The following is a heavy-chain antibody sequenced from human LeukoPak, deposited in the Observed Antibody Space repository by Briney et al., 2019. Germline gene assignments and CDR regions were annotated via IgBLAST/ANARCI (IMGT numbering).Heavy chain of an antibody. CDR2: ISSTSSHT. CDR1: GFTFSDSY. V-gene: IGHV3-11*05. J-gene: IGHJ5*02. Sequence: GGSLRLSCAASGFTFSDSYMSWIRQAAGKGLEWVPYISSTSSHTNYADSVKGRFTISRDNAKKSLYLQMNSLRAEDTAVYYCARGSARWFDPWGQGTLVTVSS. CDR3: ARGSARWFDP.